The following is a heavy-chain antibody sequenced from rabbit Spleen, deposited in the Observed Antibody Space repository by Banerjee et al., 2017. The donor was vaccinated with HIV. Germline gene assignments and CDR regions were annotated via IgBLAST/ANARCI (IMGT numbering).Heavy chain of an antibody. V-gene: IGHV1S40*01. CDR1: GFSFSSSDY. CDR2: IAGSSSGFT. CDR3: ARDSAGREDFNL. Sequence: QSLEESGGDLVKPGGTLTLTCTASGFSFSSSDYICWVRQAPGKGLEWISCIAGSSSGFTYSATWAKGRFTISKISSTTVTLQMTSLTVADTATYFCARDSAGREDFNLWGQGTLVTVS. D-gene: IGHD4-2*01. J-gene: IGHJ4*01.